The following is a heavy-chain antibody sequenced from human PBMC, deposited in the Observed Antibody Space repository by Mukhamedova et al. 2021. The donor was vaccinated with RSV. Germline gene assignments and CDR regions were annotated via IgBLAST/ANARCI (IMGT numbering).Heavy chain of an antibody. D-gene: IGHD1-26*01. Sequence: TFSSYSMNWVCQAPGKGLECVSFISGSSNYVYYADSVKGRFTISRDNAKNSLYLQMNSLRAEDTAVYYCAKPIVGASGDSSGQGT. CDR1: TFSSYS. CDR3: AKPIVGASGDS. J-gene: IGHJ4*02. V-gene: IGHV3-21*06. CDR2: ISGSSNYV.